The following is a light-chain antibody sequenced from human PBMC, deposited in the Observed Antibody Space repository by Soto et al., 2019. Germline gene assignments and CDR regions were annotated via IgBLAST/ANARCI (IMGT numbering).Light chain of an antibody. CDR2: RGS. V-gene: IGKV3-20*01. J-gene: IGKJ1*01. CDR1: QNIRGNE. CDR3: QDYGTSAPWT. Sequence: EVVLTQSPGTLSLSPGERATLSCRASQNIRGNELAWYQQKPGQAPRLLIYRGSSRATGIPDRFSGRGSGTDLTLTISRLEPEDFAVYYCQDYGTSAPWTLGQGTKVEIK.